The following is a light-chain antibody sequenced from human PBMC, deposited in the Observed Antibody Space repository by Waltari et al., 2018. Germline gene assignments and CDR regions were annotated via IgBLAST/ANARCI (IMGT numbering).Light chain of an antibody. Sequence: QAVVTQEPSLTVSPGGTVTLTCGSSPGAVTSGHYPYWFQQRPGQAPTTLIYASNNKHSWTPARFSASLLGGKAALTLSGAQPEDEADYYCLLSFSGVHAVFGGGTHLTVL. V-gene: IGLV7-46*01. CDR3: LLSFSGVHAV. CDR2: ASN. J-gene: IGLJ7*01. CDR1: PGAVTSGHY.